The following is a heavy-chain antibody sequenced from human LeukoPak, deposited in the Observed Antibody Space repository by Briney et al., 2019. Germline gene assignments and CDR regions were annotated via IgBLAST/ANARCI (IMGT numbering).Heavy chain of an antibody. CDR3: AKRTSYSGSYPHFDY. D-gene: IGHD1-26*01. CDR2: ISYDGSNK. Sequence: PGGSLRLSCAASGFTFSSYGMHWVRQAPGKGLEWVAVISYDGSNKYYADSVKGRFTISRDNSKSTLYLQMSSLRAEDTAIYYCAKRTSYSGSYPHFDYWGQGTLVTVSS. V-gene: IGHV3-30*18. J-gene: IGHJ4*02. CDR1: GFTFSSYG.